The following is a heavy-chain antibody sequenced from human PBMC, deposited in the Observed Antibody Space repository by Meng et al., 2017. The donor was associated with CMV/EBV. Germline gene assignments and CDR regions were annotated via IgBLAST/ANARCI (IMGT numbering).Heavy chain of an antibody. CDR1: GYTFTSYG. CDR2: IIPIFGTA. CDR3: ARVGYSSSPQWLTSNDQYYFDY. D-gene: IGHD6-13*01. V-gene: IGHV1-69*05. Sequence: SVKVSCKASGYTFTSYGISWVRQAPGQGLEWMGGIIPIFGTANYAQKFQGRVTITTDESTSTAYMELSSLRSEDTAVYYCARVGYSSSPQWLTSNDQYYFDYWGQGTLVTVSS. J-gene: IGHJ4*02.